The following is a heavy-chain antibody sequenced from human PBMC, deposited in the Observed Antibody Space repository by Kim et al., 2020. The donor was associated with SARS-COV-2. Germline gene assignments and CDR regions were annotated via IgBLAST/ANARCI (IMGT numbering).Heavy chain of an antibody. V-gene: IGHV3-11*01. Sequence: GPSRKYGDFVNGRLPISRDNAKKSLSLQMNSLTPEDTAVYYCVREPNYWGQGTLVTVSS. CDR2: GPSR. J-gene: IGHJ4*02. CDR3: VREPNY.